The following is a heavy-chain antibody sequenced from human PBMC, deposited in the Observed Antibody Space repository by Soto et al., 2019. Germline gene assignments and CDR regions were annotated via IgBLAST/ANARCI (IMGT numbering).Heavy chain of an antibody. CDR1: GFTFSSYG. D-gene: IGHD6-13*01. J-gene: IGHJ6*02. CDR2: ISYDGSNK. Sequence: GGSLRLSCAASGFTFSSYGMHWVRQAPGKGLEWVAVISYDGSNKYYADSVKGRFTISRDNSKNTLYLQMNSLRAEDTAVYYCAKAGSTAADIYYYYYGMDVWGQGTTVTVSS. V-gene: IGHV3-30*18. CDR3: AKAGSTAADIYYYYYGMDV.